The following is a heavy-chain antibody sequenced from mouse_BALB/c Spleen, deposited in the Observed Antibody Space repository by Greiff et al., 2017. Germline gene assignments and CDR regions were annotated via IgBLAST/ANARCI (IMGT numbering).Heavy chain of an antibody. CDR2: IDPANGNT. CDR3: ARAMITTDGYYFDY. V-gene: IGHV14-3*02. Sequence: VQLKESGAELVKPGASVKLSCTASGFNIKDTYMHWVKQRPEQGLEWIGRIDPANGNTKYDPKFQGKATITAATSSNTAYLQLSSLTSEDTAVYYCARAMITTDGYYFDYWGQGTTLTVSS. J-gene: IGHJ2*01. CDR1: GFNIKDTY. D-gene: IGHD2-4*01.